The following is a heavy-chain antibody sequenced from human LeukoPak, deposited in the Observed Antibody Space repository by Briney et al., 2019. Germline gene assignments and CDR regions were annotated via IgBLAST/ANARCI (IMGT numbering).Heavy chain of an antibody. CDR1: GGSINSNNYY. Sequence: PSETLSLTCTVSGGSINSNNYYWGWIRQPPGEGLEWIGSFVFSGITYYNPSLKSRVTISVDTSKIQFSLRLSSVTAADTAVYYCARHGNYGLRYFAYWGQGTLVTVSS. CDR2: FVFSGIT. D-gene: IGHD1-7*01. CDR3: ARHGNYGLRYFAY. J-gene: IGHJ4*02. V-gene: IGHV4-39*01.